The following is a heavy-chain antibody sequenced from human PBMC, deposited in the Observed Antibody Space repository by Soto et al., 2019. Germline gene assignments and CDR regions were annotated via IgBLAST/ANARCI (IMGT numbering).Heavy chain of an antibody. CDR3: AKGGIVATTTLDY. J-gene: IGHJ4*02. D-gene: IGHD5-12*01. CDR1: GFTFSSYG. Sequence: GGSLRLSCAASGFTFSSYGMHWVRQAPGKGLEWVAVISYDGSNKYYADSVKGRFTISRDNSKNTLYLQMNSLRAEDTAVYYCAKGGIVATTTLDYWGQGTLVTVSS. CDR2: ISYDGSNK. V-gene: IGHV3-30*18.